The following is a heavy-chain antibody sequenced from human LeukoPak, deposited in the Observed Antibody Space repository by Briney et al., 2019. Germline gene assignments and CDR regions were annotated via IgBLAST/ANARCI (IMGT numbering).Heavy chain of an antibody. D-gene: IGHD3-3*01. J-gene: IGHJ5*02. CDR2: IGISGDT. CDR3: AKGGIGERGSTDA. Sequence: QPGGSLRLSCAASGFTFSTYAITWVRQPPGKGLEWVSSIGISGDTYYADSVRGRFTISRENSRNTLYLQMNSLRVEDTATYYCAKGGIGERGSTDAWGQGTLVTVSS. V-gene: IGHV3-23*01. CDR1: GFTFSTYA.